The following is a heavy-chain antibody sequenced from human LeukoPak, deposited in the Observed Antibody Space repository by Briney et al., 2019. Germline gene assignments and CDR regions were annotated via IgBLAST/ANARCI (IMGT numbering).Heavy chain of an antibody. CDR3: ARHFLPAAGIDY. CDR2: IYPGDSDT. D-gene: IGHD6-13*01. V-gene: IGHV5-51*01. Sequence: GESLKISCKGSGYSFTTYWIGWVRQMPGKGLEWMGIIYPGDSDTRYSPSFQGQVTISADRSISTAYLQWSSLKASDSAIYYCARHFLPAAGIDYWGQGTLVTVSS. J-gene: IGHJ4*02. CDR1: GYSFTTYW.